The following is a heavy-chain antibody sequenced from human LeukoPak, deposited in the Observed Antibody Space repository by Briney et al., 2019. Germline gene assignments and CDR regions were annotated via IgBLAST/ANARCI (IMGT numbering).Heavy chain of an antibody. J-gene: IGHJ4*02. V-gene: IGHV4-39*07. CDR1: GDSISSSSSY. Sequence: PSETLSLTCTVSGDSISSSSSYWGWIRQPPGKGLEWIGSIYYSGSTYYNPSLKSRVTISVDTSKNQFSLKLSSVTAADTAVYYCASPITMVRGDAHDYWGQGTLVTVSS. CDR2: IYYSGST. D-gene: IGHD3-10*01. CDR3: ASPITMVRGDAHDY.